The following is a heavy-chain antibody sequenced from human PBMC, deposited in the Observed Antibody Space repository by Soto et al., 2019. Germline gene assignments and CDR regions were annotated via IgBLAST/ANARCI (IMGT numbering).Heavy chain of an antibody. CDR2: INHSGST. D-gene: IGHD2-2*01. J-gene: IGHJ6*02. Sequence: SETLSLTCAVYGGSFSGYYWSWIRQPPGKGLEWIGEINHSGSTNYNPSLKSRVTISVDTSKNQFSLKLSSVTAADTAVYYCARGGYQLLSGYYYGMDVWGQGTTVTVS. CDR1: GGSFSGYY. CDR3: ARGGYQLLSGYYYGMDV. V-gene: IGHV4-34*01.